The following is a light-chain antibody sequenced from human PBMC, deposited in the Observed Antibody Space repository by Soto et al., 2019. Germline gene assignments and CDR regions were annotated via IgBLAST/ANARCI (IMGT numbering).Light chain of an antibody. V-gene: IGKV3-20*01. CDR3: QQYGRSLT. Sequence: EIVLTQSPGTLSLSPGERATLSCRASQSVTNSYLAWYQQKPGRAPRLFIYDASRRATGIPDRFSGSGSGTDFTLTISRLQPEDFAVYYCQQYGRSLTFGGGTKVEIK. CDR1: QSVTNSY. J-gene: IGKJ4*01. CDR2: DAS.